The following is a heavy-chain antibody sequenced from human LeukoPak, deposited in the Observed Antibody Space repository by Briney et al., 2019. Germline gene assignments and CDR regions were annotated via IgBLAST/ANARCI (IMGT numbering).Heavy chain of an antibody. D-gene: IGHD1-26*01. V-gene: IGHV4-38-2*02. CDR1: GYSISSGYY. CDR3: ASSESGYYYYMDV. Sequence: SETLSLTCTVSGYSISSGYYWSWIRQPPGKGLEWIGEINHSGSTNYNPSLKSRVTISVDTSKNQFSLKLSSVTAADTAVYYCASSESGYYYYMDVWGKGTTVTVSS. CDR2: INHSGST. J-gene: IGHJ6*03.